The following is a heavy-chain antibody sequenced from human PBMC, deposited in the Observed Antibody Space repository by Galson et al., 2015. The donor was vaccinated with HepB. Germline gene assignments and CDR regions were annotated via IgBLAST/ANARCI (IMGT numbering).Heavy chain of an antibody. J-gene: IGHJ3*01. CDR3: AKDMGHGDYGWAFDV. D-gene: IGHD4-17*01. CDR2: ISWNSGNI. V-gene: IGHV3-9*01. CDR1: GFIFDDYT. Sequence: SLRLSCAASGFIFDDYTMHWVRQVPGKGLEWVSRISWNSGNIGYADSVKGRFTISSDNAENSLYLQMDSLRAEDTALYYCAKDMGHGDYGWAFDVWGQGTMVIVSS.